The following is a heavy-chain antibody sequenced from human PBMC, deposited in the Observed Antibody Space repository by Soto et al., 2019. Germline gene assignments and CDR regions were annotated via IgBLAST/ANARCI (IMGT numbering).Heavy chain of an antibody. CDR1: GYTFTSYG. J-gene: IGHJ5*02. Sequence: GASVKVSCKASGYTFTSYGISWVRQAPGQGLEWMGWISAYNGNTNYAQKLQGRVTMTTDTSTSTAYMELRSLRSDDTAVYYCARARDDFWSGYQGWFAPWGQGTLVTVSS. CDR3: ARARDDFWSGYQGWFAP. CDR2: ISAYNGNT. V-gene: IGHV1-18*01. D-gene: IGHD3-3*01.